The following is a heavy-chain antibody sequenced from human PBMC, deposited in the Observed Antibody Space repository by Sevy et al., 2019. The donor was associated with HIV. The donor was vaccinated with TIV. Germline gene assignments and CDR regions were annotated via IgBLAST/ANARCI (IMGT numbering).Heavy chain of an antibody. CDR2: RSQSGNTA. CDR3: AKRNSAIWREADFGI. CDR1: GFTLDGVA. V-gene: IGHV3-23*01. Sequence: GGSLRLSCAASGFTLDGVALNWVRQAPGKGLEWVAGRSQSGNTAYYTDSVRGRFTIARDTSKNMLYLQMNSLRAEDTAMYFRAKRNSAIWREADFGIWGQGAMVTVSS. D-gene: IGHD1-1*01. J-gene: IGHJ3*02.